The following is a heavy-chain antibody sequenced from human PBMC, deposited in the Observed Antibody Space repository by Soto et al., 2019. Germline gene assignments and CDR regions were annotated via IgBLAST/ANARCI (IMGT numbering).Heavy chain of an antibody. J-gene: IGHJ4*02. CDR2: ISDSGGST. CDR3: EKRTDNWTHGGHLDY. CDR1: GFTFTNYA. D-gene: IGHD1-20*01. V-gene: IGHV3-23*01. Sequence: HPGGSLRLSCAASGFTFTNYAMTWVRQAPGKGLEWVSAISDSGGSTFYADSAKGRFTISRDNSKNTLALQMNRLRADDTAVYYCEKRTDNWTHGGHLDYWGQGTLVTVSS.